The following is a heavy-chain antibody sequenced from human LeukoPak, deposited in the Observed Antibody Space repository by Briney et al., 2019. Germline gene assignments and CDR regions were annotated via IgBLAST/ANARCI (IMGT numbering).Heavy chain of an antibody. CDR1: GYSFTSYW. CDR2: IYPGDSDT. J-gene: IGHJ3*02. V-gene: IGHV5-51*01. D-gene: IGHD1-20*01. CDR3: AGVLTGTGLPHAFDI. Sequence: GESLKISCKGSGYSFTSYWIGWVRQMPGKGLEWMGIIYPGDSDTRYSPSFQGQVTISADKSISTAYLQWSSLKASDTAMYYCAGVLTGTGLPHAFDIWGQGTMVTVSS.